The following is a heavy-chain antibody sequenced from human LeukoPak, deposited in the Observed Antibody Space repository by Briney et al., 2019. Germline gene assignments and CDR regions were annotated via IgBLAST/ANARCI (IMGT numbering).Heavy chain of an antibody. CDR2: IRYDGSNK. D-gene: IGHD6-19*01. J-gene: IGHJ3*02. V-gene: IGHV3-30*02. CDR1: GFTFSSYG. Sequence: GGSLRLSCAASGFTFSSYGMHWVRQAPGKGLEWVAFIRYDGSNKYYADSVKGRFTISRDNSKNTLYLQMNSLKAEDTAVYYCARARSAWASDAFDIWGQGTMVTVSS. CDR3: ARARSAWASDAFDI.